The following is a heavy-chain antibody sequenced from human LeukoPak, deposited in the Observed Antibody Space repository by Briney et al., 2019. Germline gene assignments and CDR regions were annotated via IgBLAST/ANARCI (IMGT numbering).Heavy chain of an antibody. Sequence: GGSLRLCCAASGFTFSSYSMNWVRQAPGKGLEWVSSISSSSSYIYYADSVKGRFTISRDNAKNSLYLQMNSLRAEDTAVYYCARGYIAAAQGNWFDPWGQGTLVTVSS. V-gene: IGHV3-21*01. CDR2: ISSSSSYI. J-gene: IGHJ5*02. D-gene: IGHD6-13*01. CDR1: GFTFSSYS. CDR3: ARGYIAAAQGNWFDP.